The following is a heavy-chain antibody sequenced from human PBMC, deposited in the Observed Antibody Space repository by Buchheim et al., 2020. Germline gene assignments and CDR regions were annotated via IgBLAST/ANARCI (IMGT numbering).Heavy chain of an antibody. J-gene: IGHJ4*02. CDR1: GFTLRTYW. V-gene: IGHV3-74*01. Sequence: EVQLEESGGGLVQPGGSLRLSCAASGFTLRTYWMHRVRQAPGKGLEWVSRINEDGSFTNYADSVKGRFTISRDNAENTLYLQMTSLRVEDTAMYYCARDLSGSQDYWGQGTL. CDR2: INEDGSFT. CDR3: ARDLSGSQDY. D-gene: IGHD1-26*01.